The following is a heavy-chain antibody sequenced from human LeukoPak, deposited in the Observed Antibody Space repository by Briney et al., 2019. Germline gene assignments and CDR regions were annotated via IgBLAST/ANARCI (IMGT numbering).Heavy chain of an antibody. CDR3: ARGPQVGAFDL. CDR2: IIPIFTTA. V-gene: IGHV1-69*13. Sequence: GASVKVSCKAAGGTISNYVISWVRQASGQGLEWMGGIIPIFTTANYAQKFQGRVTITADESTSTAYMELSSLKSEDTAVYYCARGPQVGAFDLWGQGTMVTVSS. CDR1: GGTISNYV. D-gene: IGHD1-26*01. J-gene: IGHJ3*01.